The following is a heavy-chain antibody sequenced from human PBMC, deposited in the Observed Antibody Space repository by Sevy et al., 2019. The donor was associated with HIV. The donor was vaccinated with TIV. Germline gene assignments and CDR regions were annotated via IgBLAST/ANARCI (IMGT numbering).Heavy chain of an antibody. V-gene: IGHV3-30*18. J-gene: IGHJ6*02. D-gene: IGHD3-9*01. CDR1: GIIFTTSG. CDR2: ISYDGRNK. CDR3: AKDFTGYNGMDV. Sequence: GGSLRLSCAVSGIIFTTSGMHWVRQAPGKGLEWVAVISYDGRNKFYGDSVKGRFTFSRDNSKNILYLQMNSLRVEDTAVYYCAKDFTGYNGMDVWGQGTMVTVSS.